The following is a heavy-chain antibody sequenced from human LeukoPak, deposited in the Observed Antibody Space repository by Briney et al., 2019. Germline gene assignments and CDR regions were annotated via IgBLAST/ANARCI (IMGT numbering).Heavy chain of an antibody. CDR1: GFSLSNARMG. J-gene: IGHJ3*02. Sequence: SGPVLVKPTETLTLTCTVSGFSLSNARMGVSWIRQPPGKALEWLAHIFSNDEKSYSTSLKSRLTISKDTSKSQVVHTMTNMDPVDTATYYCARTSYYYDSSRDAFDIWGQGTMVTVSS. V-gene: IGHV2-26*01. CDR2: IFSNDEK. D-gene: IGHD3-22*01. CDR3: ARTSYYYDSSRDAFDI.